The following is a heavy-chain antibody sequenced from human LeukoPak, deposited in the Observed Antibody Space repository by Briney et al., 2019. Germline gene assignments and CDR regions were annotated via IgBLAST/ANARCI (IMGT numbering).Heavy chain of an antibody. CDR2: INHSGST. CDR3: AREAITMVRGYDI. CDR1: GGSISSYY. D-gene: IGHD3-10*01. V-gene: IGHV4-34*01. J-gene: IGHJ3*02. Sequence: SETLSLTCTVSGGSISSYYWNWIRQPPGKGLEWIGEINHSGSTNYNPSLKSRVTISVDTSKNQFSLKLSSVTAADTAVYYCAREAITMVRGYDIWGQGTMVTVSS.